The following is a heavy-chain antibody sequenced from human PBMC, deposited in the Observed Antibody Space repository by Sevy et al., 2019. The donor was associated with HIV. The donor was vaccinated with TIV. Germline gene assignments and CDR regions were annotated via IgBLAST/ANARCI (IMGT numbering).Heavy chain of an antibody. V-gene: IGHV1-69*13. D-gene: IGHD3-22*01. CDR3: ARDPRAGSGYYNWFDP. Sequence: SVKVSCKASGGTFSSYAISWVRQAPGQGLEWMGGIIPIFGTANYAQKFQGRVTITADESTSTAYMELSSLRSEDTAVYYCARDPRAGSGYYNWFDPWGQGTLVTVSS. J-gene: IGHJ5*02. CDR2: IIPIFGTA. CDR1: GGTFSSYA.